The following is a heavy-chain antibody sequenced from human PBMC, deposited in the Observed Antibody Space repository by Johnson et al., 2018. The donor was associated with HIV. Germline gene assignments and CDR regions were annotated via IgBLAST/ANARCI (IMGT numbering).Heavy chain of an antibody. D-gene: IGHD2/OR15-2a*01. CDR1: GFTFSSYA. CDR3: AKNSAAFDI. Sequence: QVQLVESGGGVVQPGRSLRLSCAASGFTFSSYAMHWVRQAPGQGLEWVAVISYDGSNKYYADSVKGRFTISRDNSKNTLYLQMNSLRAEDTAVYYCAKNSAAFDIWGQGTMVTVSS. CDR2: ISYDGSNK. J-gene: IGHJ3*02. V-gene: IGHV3-30-3*01.